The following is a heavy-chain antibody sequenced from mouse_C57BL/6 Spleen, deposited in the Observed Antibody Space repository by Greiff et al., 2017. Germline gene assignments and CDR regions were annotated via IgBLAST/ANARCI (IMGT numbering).Heavy chain of an antibody. CDR3: ARFRNSGAMDY. CDR2: INPNNGGT. D-gene: IGHD2-1*01. V-gene: IGHV1-26*01. CDR1: GYTFTDYY. Sequence: VQLKQSGPELVKPGASVKISCKASGYTFTDYYMNWVKQSHGKSLEWIGDINPNNGGTSYNQKFKGKATLTVDKSSSTAYMELRSLTSEDSAVYYCARFRNSGAMDYWGQGTSVTVSS. J-gene: IGHJ4*01.